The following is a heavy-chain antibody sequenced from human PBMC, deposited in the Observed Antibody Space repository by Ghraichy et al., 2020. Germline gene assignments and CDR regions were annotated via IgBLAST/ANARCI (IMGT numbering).Heavy chain of an antibody. Sequence: GGSLRLSCAASGFTFSSYSMNWVRQAPGKGLEWVSYISSSSSTIYYADSVKGRFTISRDNAKNSLYLQMNSLRDEDTAVYYCARDGSYSSSWIREVFDYWGQGTLVTVSS. D-gene: IGHD6-13*01. CDR1: GFTFSSYS. CDR3: ARDGSYSSSWIREVFDY. J-gene: IGHJ4*02. V-gene: IGHV3-48*02. CDR2: ISSSSSTI.